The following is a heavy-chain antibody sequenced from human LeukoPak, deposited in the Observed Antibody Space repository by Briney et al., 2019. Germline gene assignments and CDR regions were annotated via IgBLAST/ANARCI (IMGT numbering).Heavy chain of an antibody. CDR3: AKSHWRDSGTYLYYFDY. CDR1: GFTFSSYA. V-gene: IGHV3-23*01. CDR2: INNSGGRT. Sequence: SGGSLRLSCAASGFTFSSYAMSWVRQAPGKGLKWVSVINNSGGRTYYADSVKGRFTISRDNSKNMLFLQMNSLRAEDTAVYYCAKSHWRDSGTYLYYFDYWGQGTLVTVSS. J-gene: IGHJ4*02. D-gene: IGHD1-26*01.